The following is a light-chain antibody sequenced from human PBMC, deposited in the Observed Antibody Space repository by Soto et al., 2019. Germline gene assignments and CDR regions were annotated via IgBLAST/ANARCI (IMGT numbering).Light chain of an antibody. CDR1: QSISSW. V-gene: IGKV1-5*03. J-gene: IGKJ2*02. Sequence: DIQMTQSPSTLSASVGDRVTITCRASQSISSWLAWYQQKPGKAPKLLIYKASNLESGVPSRFSGSASGTEFTLTIRSLKPDDLATYYCQQYNGYSGTFGQGTKLEIK. CDR2: KAS. CDR3: QQYNGYSGT.